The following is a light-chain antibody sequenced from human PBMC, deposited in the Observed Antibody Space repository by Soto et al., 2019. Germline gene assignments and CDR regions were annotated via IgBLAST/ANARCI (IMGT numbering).Light chain of an antibody. CDR2: NTN. CDR3: AAWDGSLNVVL. CDR1: SSNIGTNT. Sequence: ALTQPPSASGTPGQRVTISCSGSSSNIGTNTVNWYQQLPGSAPQLLLYNTNQRPSGVPGRFSGSKSGTSASLAISGLQSEDEADYYCAAWDGSLNVVLFGGGTKLTVL. V-gene: IGLV1-44*01. J-gene: IGLJ2*01.